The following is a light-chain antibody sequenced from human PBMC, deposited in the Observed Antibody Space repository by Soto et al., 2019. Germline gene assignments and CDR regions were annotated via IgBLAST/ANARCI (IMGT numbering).Light chain of an antibody. CDR1: QSVSDTQ. J-gene: IGKJ4*01. CDR3: HERCTWRSLA. Sequence: IGLTESPCTLSLSPGQRATLSCRASQSVSDTQVAWYQQRPGQAPRLLIYDASNRATGIPARFSGSGSGTDFTLTISSLVNEDFADYYCHERCTWRSLAFGGGTKVDIK. CDR2: DAS. V-gene: IGKV3-11*01.